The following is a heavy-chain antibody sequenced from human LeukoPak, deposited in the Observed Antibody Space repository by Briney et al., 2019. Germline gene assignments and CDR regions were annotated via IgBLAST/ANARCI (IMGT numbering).Heavy chain of an antibody. D-gene: IGHD6-13*01. CDR3: ARGPAYSSSWRNWFDP. J-gene: IGHJ5*02. Sequence: GASVKVSCKASGYTFTGYCMHWVRQAPGQGLEWMGWINPNSGGTNYAQKFQGRVTMTRDTSISTAYMELSRLRSDDTAVYYCARGPAYSSSWRNWFDPWGQGTLVIVSS. V-gene: IGHV1-2*02. CDR1: GYTFTGYC. CDR2: INPNSGGT.